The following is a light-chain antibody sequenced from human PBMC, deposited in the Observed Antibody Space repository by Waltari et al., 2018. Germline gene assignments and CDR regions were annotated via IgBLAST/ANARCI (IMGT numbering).Light chain of an antibody. CDR1: SGSTASNY. CDR3: QSFDDNEKV. CDR2: EDS. Sequence: NFMLTQPHSVSESPGKTEIMSCTRSSGSTASNYVQWYQQRPGSAPTSVIYEDSQRPSGVLDRFSGSIDSSSNSASLTIYGLKTEDEPDYCCQSFDDNEKVFGGGTKVTVL. J-gene: IGLJ3*02. V-gene: IGLV6-57*04.